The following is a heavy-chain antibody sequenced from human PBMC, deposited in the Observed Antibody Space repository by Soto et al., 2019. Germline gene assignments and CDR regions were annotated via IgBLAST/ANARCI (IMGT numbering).Heavy chain of an antibody. CDR1: GGTFSSYT. V-gene: IGHV1-69*04. J-gene: IGHJ6*03. Sequence: ASVKVSCKASGGTFSSYTISWVRQAPGQGLEWMGRIIPILGIANYAQKFQGRVTITADKSTSTAYMELSSLRSEDTAVYYCAREVSVYYLYYYCYYKYVWGKGTTVTVSS. D-gene: IGHD5-12*01. CDR3: AREVSVYYLYYYCYYKYV. CDR2: IIPILGIA.